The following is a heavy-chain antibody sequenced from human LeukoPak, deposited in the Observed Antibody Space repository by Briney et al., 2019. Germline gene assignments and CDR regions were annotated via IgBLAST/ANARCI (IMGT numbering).Heavy chain of an antibody. J-gene: IGHJ6*03. CDR1: GFTFSTYT. V-gene: IGHV3-21*01. Sequence: PGGSLRLSCAASGFTFSTYTMNWVRQAPGKGLEWVSSISSRSSYIYYADSVKGRFTISRDNAKNSLYLQVNSLRAEDTAVYYCAREYTVTTYYYYYYMDVWGKGTTVTISS. CDR3: AREYTVTTYYYYYYMDV. CDR2: ISSRSSYI. D-gene: IGHD4-17*01.